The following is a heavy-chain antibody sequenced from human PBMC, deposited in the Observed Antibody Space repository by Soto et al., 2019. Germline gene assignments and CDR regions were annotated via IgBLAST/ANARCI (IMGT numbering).Heavy chain of an antibody. V-gene: IGHV4-30-2*05. D-gene: IGHD3-10*01. CDR3: ARVYTGITHGWFDP. CDR1: GGSISSGGYS. J-gene: IGHJ5*02. CDR2: IYYSGST. Sequence: SETLSLTCAVSGGSISSGGYSWSWIRQPPGKGLEWIGYIYYSGSTYYNTSLKSRVTISVDTSKNQFSLKLSSVTAADTAVYYCARVYTGITHGWFDPWGQGTLVTVSS.